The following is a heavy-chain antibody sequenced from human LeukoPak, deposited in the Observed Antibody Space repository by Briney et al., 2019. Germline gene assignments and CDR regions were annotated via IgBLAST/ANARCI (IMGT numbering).Heavy chain of an antibody. CDR1: GITLSNYG. CDR3: AKRGVVIRVILVGFHEEAYYFDS. CDR2: LSGSGGST. V-gene: IGHV3-23*01. D-gene: IGHD3-22*01. Sequence: GGSLRLSCAVSGITLSNYGMTWVRQAPGKGLEWVAGLSGSGGSTNYADYVKGRFTISRDNAKNTLYLQMNSLRAEDTAVYFCAKRGVVIRVILVGFHEEAYYFDSWGQGVLVTVSS. J-gene: IGHJ4*02.